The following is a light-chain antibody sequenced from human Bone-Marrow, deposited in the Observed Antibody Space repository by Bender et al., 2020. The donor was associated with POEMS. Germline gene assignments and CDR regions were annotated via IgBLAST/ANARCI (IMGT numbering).Light chain of an antibody. J-gene: IGLJ3*02. Sequence: QSVLTQAPSASGTPGQTVTISCSGSNSNIGNNPVNWYQQLPGMAPKLLVHSNDQRPSGVPDRFSGSKSGTSASLAISGLHSGDEADYYGAAWDDNLSRPVFGGGTRLTVL. CDR3: AAWDDNLSRPV. V-gene: IGLV1-44*01. CDR2: SND. CDR1: NSNIGNNP.